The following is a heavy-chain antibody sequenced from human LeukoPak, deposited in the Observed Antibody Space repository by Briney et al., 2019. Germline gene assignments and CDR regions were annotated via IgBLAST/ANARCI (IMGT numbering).Heavy chain of an antibody. Sequence: GESLKISCKASGYKFTNYWIGWVRQMPGKCLEWMTIIYPGDSETRYSPSFQGQVTISADKSIGTMYLQWSSLKASDTAMYYCARALRTGQGDYVPVLWGQGTLLIVSS. J-gene: IGHJ4*02. D-gene: IGHD4-17*01. CDR1: GYKFTNYW. V-gene: IGHV5-51*01. CDR2: IYPGDSET. CDR3: ARALRTGQGDYVPVL.